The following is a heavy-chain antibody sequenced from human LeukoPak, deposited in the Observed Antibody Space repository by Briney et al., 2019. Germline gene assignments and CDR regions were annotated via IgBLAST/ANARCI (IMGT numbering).Heavy chain of an antibody. CDR1: GFTFSSYS. J-gene: IGHJ6*04. CDR2: ISSSSSYI. V-gene: IGHV3-21*01. D-gene: IGHD3-10*02. CDR3: AELGITMIGGV. Sequence: GGSLRLSCAAPGFTFSSYSMNWVRQAPGKGLEWVSSISSSSSYIYYADSVKGRFTISRDNAKNSLYLQMNSLRAEDTAVYYCAELGITMIGGVWGKGTTVTVSS.